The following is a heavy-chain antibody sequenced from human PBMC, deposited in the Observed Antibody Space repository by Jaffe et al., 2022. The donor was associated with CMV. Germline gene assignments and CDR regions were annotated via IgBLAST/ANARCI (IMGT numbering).Heavy chain of an antibody. Sequence: VQLQESGPGLVKPSETLSLTCSVSGGSMTNDYWSWIRQSPGKGLEWIGYMYYTGTSNYNPSLKSRVTISLDTSKNQFSLRLNSVTAADTAVYYCSRRQLLPGGMRGFYYYYMDVWGKGTTVTVSS. V-gene: IGHV4-59*01. D-gene: IGHD2-15*01. J-gene: IGHJ6*03. CDR2: MYYTGTS. CDR3: SRRQLLPGGMRGFYYYYMDV. CDR1: GGSMTNDY.